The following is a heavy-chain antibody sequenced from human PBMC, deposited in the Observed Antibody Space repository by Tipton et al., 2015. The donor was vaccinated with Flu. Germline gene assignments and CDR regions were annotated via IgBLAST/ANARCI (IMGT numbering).Heavy chain of an antibody. CDR1: GGSISIYY. CDR2: VYYSGTT. Sequence: TLSLTCTVSGGSISIYYWTWIRQPPGKGLEWIGYVYYSGTTNYNPSLKSRVTISTDASKNQFSLKLNSVTAADTAVYYCARSPGYYFDYWGQGTLVTVSS. CDR3: ARSPGYYFDY. V-gene: IGHV4-59*01. J-gene: IGHJ4*02.